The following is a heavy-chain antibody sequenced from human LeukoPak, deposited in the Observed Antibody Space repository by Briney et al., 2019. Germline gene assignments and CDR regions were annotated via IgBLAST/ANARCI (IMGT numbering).Heavy chain of an antibody. CDR3: ARDRGRYYRDV. CDR1: GLTVSSNY. CDR2: LGTAGDI. J-gene: IGHJ6*03. Sequence: GSLSLSCLVSGLTVSSNYMSGVRQATGKGLEWVSGLGTAGDIYYRGSGKGRFPISRENAKNPLYLQMNSLRAGYTAVYYCARDRGRYYRDVWGKGTTVTIPS. V-gene: IGHV3-13*01. D-gene: IGHD6-25*01.